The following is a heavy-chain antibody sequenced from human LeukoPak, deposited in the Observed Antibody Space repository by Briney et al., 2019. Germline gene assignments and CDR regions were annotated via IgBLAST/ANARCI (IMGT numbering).Heavy chain of an antibody. D-gene: IGHD2-8*02. CDR1: GFTFSSYA. CDR2: ISRSGGDT. J-gene: IGHJ4*02. Sequence: QPGASLRLSCAASGFTFSSYAMTWVRPAPGKGLEWVSAISRSGGDTEYADSVKGRFTISRDNSKNTLYMQMNSLRAEDAAVYYCACSPGGHPYYFDFWGQGTLVTVSS. CDR3: ACSPGGHPYYFDF. V-gene: IGHV3-23*01.